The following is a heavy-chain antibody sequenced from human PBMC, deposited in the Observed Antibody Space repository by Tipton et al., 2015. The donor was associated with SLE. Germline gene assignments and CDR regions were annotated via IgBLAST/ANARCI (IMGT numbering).Heavy chain of an antibody. D-gene: IGHD6-13*01. Sequence: TLSLTCTVSGGSISSGSYYWSWIRQPAGKGLEWIGHIYTSGSTNYNPSLKSRVTISVDTSKNQFSLKLSSVTAADTAVYYCARDRVSSWYDYWGQGTLVTVSS. CDR3: ARDRVSSWYDY. J-gene: IGHJ4*02. CDR1: GGSISSGSYY. CDR2: IYTSGST. V-gene: IGHV4-61*09.